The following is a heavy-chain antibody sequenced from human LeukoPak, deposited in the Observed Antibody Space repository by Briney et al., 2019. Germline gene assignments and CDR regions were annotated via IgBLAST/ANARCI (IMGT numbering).Heavy chain of an antibody. D-gene: IGHD4-17*01. Sequence: GGSLRLSCAASGFTFSSFVMSWVRQAPGKGLEWLSYISSSGTTIKYADSVKGRFTISRDNAKNSLYLQVNSLRAEDTAVYYCARIMITVTTSDYWGQGTLVTVSS. CDR2: ISSSGTTI. V-gene: IGHV3-48*03. CDR3: ARIMITVTTSDY. CDR1: GFTFSSFV. J-gene: IGHJ4*02.